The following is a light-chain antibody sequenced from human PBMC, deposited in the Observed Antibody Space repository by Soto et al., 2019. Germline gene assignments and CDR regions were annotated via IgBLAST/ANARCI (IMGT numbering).Light chain of an antibody. CDR3: QQGYSAPWT. V-gene: IGKV1-39*01. CDR1: QSISTY. J-gene: IGKJ1*01. CDR2: AAS. Sequence: DIQMTQSPSSLSASLGDRVTITCRASQSISTYLHWYQQTPGKPPELLIYAASNLQGGVPSRFSGGGSGTDFTLTISILQPEDFATYYCQQGYSAPWTFGQGTKVEIK.